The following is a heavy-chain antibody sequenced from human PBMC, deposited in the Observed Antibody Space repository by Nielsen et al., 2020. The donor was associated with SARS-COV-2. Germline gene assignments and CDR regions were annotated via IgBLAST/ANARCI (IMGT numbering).Heavy chain of an antibody. CDR2: MNAGKCNT. CDR1: GDTCTSDA. V-gene: IGHV1-3*01. Sequence: ASVKLYCKASGDTCTSDAMHGMRQAPAQRLEGMGWMNAGKCNTTYSQKVQGRVTSPRDTSASTAYLEMSSLRSEDTAVYYCARAQFYCSITSCYYPYYYYGMDVWGQGTTVTVSS. CDR3: ARAQFYCSITSCYYPYYYYGMDV. J-gene: IGHJ6*02. D-gene: IGHD2-2*01.